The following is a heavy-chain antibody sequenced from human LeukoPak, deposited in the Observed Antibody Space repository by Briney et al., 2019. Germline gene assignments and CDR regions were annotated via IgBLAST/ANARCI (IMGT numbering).Heavy chain of an antibody. CDR3: ARHATYYYDSSGYYLGGNADESPLLSWYFDL. D-gene: IGHD3-22*01. J-gene: IGHJ2*01. Sequence: SETLSLTCTVSGGTISSSSYYWGWIRQPPGKGLEWIGSIYYSGSTYYNPSLKSRVTISVDTSKNQFSLKLSSVTAADTAVYYCARHATYYYDSSGYYLGGNADESPLLSWYFDLWGRGTLVTVSS. V-gene: IGHV4-39*01. CDR2: IYYSGST. CDR1: GGTISSSSYY.